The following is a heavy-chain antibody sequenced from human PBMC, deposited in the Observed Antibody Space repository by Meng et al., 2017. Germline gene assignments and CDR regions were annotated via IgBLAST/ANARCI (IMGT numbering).Heavy chain of an antibody. D-gene: IGHD6-13*01. Sequence: ESLKISCTVSGGSISSSSYYWGWIRQPPGKGLEWIGSIYYSGSTYYNPSLKSRVTISVDTSKNQFSLKLSSVTAADTAVYYCARDYVVAAAGLDAFDIWGQGTMVTISS. CDR1: GGSISSSSYY. CDR2: IYYSGST. V-gene: IGHV4-39*07. CDR3: ARDYVVAAAGLDAFDI. J-gene: IGHJ3*02.